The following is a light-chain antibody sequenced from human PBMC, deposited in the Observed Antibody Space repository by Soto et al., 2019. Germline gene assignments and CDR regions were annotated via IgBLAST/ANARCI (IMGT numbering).Light chain of an antibody. CDR1: QSINNRY. J-gene: IGKJ3*01. Sequence: EIVLTQSAGILSLSPGERATLSCRASQSINNRYLAWYQQKPGQAPRLLIYGASSRATGIPDRFSGSGSGTDFTLTISRLEPEDFAVYYCQQFGSSPGFTFGPGTKVDMK. CDR2: GAS. V-gene: IGKV3-20*01. CDR3: QQFGSSPGFT.